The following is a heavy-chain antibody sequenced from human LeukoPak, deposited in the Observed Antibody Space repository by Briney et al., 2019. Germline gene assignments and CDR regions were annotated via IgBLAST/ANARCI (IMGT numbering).Heavy chain of an antibody. CDR3: ATMQWLEGVDWFDP. J-gene: IGHJ5*02. V-gene: IGHV3-30*02. CDR1: GFIFSNYG. Sequence: PGGSLRLSCAASGFIFSNYGMHWVRQAPGKGLEWVAFIRYDESNKLYADSVKGRFTISRDNSKNTLFLQMNSLRAEDTAVYYCATMQWLEGVDWFDPWGQGTLVTVSS. CDR2: IRYDESNK. D-gene: IGHD6-19*01.